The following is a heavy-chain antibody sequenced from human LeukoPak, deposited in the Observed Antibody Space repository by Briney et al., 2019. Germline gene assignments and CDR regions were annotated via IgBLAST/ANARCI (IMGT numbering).Heavy chain of an antibody. CDR3: ARVGYGSGSYYKDYYYYGMDV. J-gene: IGHJ6*02. CDR2: ISSSSSTI. D-gene: IGHD3-10*01. Sequence: GGSLRLSCAASGFTFSSYSMNWVRQAPGKGLEWVSYISSSSSTIYYADSVKGRFTISRDNSKNTLYLQMNSLRAEDTAVYYCARVGYGSGSYYKDYYYYGMDVWGQGTTVTVSS. CDR1: GFTFSSYS. V-gene: IGHV3-48*01.